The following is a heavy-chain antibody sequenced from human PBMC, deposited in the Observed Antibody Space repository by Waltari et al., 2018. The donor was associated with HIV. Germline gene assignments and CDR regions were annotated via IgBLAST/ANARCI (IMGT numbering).Heavy chain of an antibody. CDR1: GFNFSSFG. CDR3: AKDFKSRGLDPSYIDA. D-gene: IGHD3-9*01. Sequence: VRLVEAGGGVIQPGGSLRLSCKMSGFNFSSFGFHWVRQAPGKGLEGVAFLRYDQIDEMYLESVKARFILSRGNSSDTLTLQMSSLRSDDTALYFCAKDFKSRGLDPSYIDAWGPGTLVTVSS. CDR2: LRYDQIDE. V-gene: IGHV3-30*02. J-gene: IGHJ5*02.